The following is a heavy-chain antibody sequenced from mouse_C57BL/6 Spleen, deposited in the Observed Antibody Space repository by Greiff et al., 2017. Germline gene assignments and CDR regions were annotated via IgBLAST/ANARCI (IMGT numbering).Heavy chain of an antibody. Sequence: EVMLVESGGGLVKPGGSLTLSCAASGFTFSDYGMHWVRQAPEKGLEWVAYISSGSSTIYYADTLEGRFTISRDKAKNTLFLQMTSLRSEDTAMYYWARPDRVYYGSSSPCFAYWGQGTLVTVSA. CDR2: ISSGSSTI. V-gene: IGHV5-17*01. J-gene: IGHJ3*01. CDR3: ARPDRVYYGSSSPCFAY. CDR1: GFTFSDYG. D-gene: IGHD1-1*01.